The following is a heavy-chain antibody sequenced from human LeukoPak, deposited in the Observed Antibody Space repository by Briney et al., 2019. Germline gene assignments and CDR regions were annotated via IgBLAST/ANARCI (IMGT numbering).Heavy chain of an antibody. V-gene: IGHV1-2*02. Sequence: ASVKVSCKASGYTFTGYYMHWVRQAPGQGLEWMGWINPNSGGTNYAQKFQGRVTMTRDTFISTAYMELSRLRSDDTAVYYCAAAPAYCGGDCPFDYWGQGTLVTVSS. CDR2: INPNSGGT. CDR1: GYTFTGYY. D-gene: IGHD2-21*02. J-gene: IGHJ4*02. CDR3: AAAPAYCGGDCPFDY.